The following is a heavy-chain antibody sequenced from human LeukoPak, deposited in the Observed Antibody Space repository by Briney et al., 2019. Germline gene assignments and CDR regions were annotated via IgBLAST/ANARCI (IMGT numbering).Heavy chain of an antibody. CDR2: IYYSGNT. CDR3: ARDVSSASFAYYYYYMDV. D-gene: IGHD3-10*01. V-gene: IGHV4-39*07. CDR1: GGSISSSSYY. J-gene: IGHJ6*03. Sequence: PSETLSLTCTVSGGSISSSSYYWGWIRQPPGKGLEWMGSIYYSGNTYYNPSLESRVTVSVDTSMNQFSLRLTSVSPADTAVYYCARDVSSASFAYYYYYMDVWGKGTTVTVSS.